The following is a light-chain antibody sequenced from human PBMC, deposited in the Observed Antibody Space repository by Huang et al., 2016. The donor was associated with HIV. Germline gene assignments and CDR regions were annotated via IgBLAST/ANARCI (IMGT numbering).Light chain of an antibody. CDR2: AAP. CDR3: QHSFRPLFT. J-gene: IGKJ3*01. Sequence: DIQLTQSPSSVSASVGDSVTITCRASQRINTYLNWYQQKPGKAPKLLIHAAPNLQSGVPSRFSGSGSGTDFTLTISSLQPEDFATYYCQHSFRPLFTFGPGTKVDIK. CDR1: QRINTY. V-gene: IGKV1-39*01.